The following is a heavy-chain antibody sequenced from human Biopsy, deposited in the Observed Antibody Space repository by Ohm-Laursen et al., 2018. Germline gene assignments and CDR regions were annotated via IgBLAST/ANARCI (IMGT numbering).Heavy chain of an antibody. CDR2: IWYNGRNE. J-gene: IGHJ3*02. V-gene: IGHV3-33*01. D-gene: IGHD1-1*01. CDR3: ARDTTGYYYAFDI. Sequence: SLRLSCAASGITFRTYAMHWVRQAPGKGLEWVAGIWYNGRNENYADFVKGRFTISRDNSKKTLFLQMNSLRGDDTAVYYCARDTTGYYYAFDIWGRGTLVTVSS. CDR1: GITFRTYA.